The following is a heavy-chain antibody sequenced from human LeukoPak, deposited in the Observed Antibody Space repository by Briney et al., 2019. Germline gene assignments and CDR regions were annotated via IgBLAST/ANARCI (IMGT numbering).Heavy chain of an antibody. CDR3: AGSRDSPHYYGMDV. CDR1: GGSISSGGYY. V-gene: IGHV4-31*03. Sequence: PSQTLSLTCTVSGGSISSGGYYWSWIRQHPGKGLEWIGYIYYSGSTYYNPSLKSRVTISVDTSTYQFSLKLYSVTAADTAVYYCAGSRDSPHYYGMDVWGQGTTVTVFS. D-gene: IGHD3-22*01. J-gene: IGHJ6*02. CDR2: IYYSGST.